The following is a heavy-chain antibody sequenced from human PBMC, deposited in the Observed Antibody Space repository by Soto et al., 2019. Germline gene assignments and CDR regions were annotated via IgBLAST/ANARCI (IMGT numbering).Heavy chain of an antibody. CDR1: GFTFDDYG. CDR3: ARATSGYNWNDHAFDI. V-gene: IGHV3-20*04. Sequence: EVQLVESGGGVVRPGGSLRLSCAASGFTFDDYGMSWVRQAPGKGLEWVSGINWNGGSTGYADSVKGRFTISRDNAKNSLYLQMNSQRAEDTALYYCARATSGYNWNDHAFDIWGQGTMVTVSS. D-gene: IGHD1-1*01. CDR2: INWNGGST. J-gene: IGHJ3*02.